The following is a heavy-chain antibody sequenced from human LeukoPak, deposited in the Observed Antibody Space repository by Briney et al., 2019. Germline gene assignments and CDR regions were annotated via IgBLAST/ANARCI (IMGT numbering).Heavy chain of an antibody. D-gene: IGHD3-22*01. CDR3: ARDTGLGYYDSSGYSFFYYYYYMDV. Sequence: ASVKVSCKASGYTFTSYGISWVRQAPGQGLEWMGWISAYNGNTNYAQKLQGRVTMTTDTSTSTAYMELRSLRSDDTAVYYCARDTGLGYYDSSGYSFFYYYYYMDVWGKGTTVTVSS. J-gene: IGHJ6*03. V-gene: IGHV1-18*01. CDR1: GYTFTSYG. CDR2: ISAYNGNT.